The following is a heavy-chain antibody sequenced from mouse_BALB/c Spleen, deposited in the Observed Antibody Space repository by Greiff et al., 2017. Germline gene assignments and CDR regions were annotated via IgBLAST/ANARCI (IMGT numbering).Heavy chain of an antibody. CDR2: ISSGGSYT. D-gene: IGHD2-2*01. V-gene: IGHV5-9-3*01. CDR3: ARQGYPYAMDY. CDR1: GFTFSSYA. Sequence: DVQLQESGGGLVKPGGSLKLSCAASGFTFSSYAMSWVRQTPENRLEWVATISSGGSYTYYPDSVKGRFTISRDNAKNTLYLQMSSLRSEDTAMYYCARQGYPYAMDYWGQGTSVTVSS. J-gene: IGHJ4*01.